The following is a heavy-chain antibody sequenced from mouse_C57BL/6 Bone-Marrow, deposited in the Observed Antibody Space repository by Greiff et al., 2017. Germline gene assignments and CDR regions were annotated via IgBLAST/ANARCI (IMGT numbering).Heavy chain of an antibody. CDR1: GYTFTSYG. CDR3: ARSGRLLAGFAY. J-gene: IGHJ3*01. V-gene: IGHV1-81*01. Sequence: QVQLQQSGAELARPGASVKLSCKASGYTFTSYGISWVKQRTGQGLEWIGAIYPRSGNTSYNEKFKGKATLTAEKSSSTAYMELRSLTSEDSAVYFCARSGRLLAGFAYWGQGTLVTVSA. D-gene: IGHD2-3*01. CDR2: IYPRSGNT.